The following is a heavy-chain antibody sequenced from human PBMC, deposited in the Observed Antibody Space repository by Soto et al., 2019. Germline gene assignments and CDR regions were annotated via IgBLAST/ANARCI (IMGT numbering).Heavy chain of an antibody. D-gene: IGHD3-3*02. CDR2: IYLDDDQ. Sequence: QITLKESGPTLVKPTQSLTLTCTVSGFSLSGDGVGVGWIRQPPGKALEWLALIYLDDDQRYSPSLKTRLTITKDTSKNQVVLTMTNMDPVDTATYYCAHAFGGTSWPNDAFDIWGQGTVVTVSS. CDR3: AHAFGGTSWPNDAFDI. CDR1: GFSLSGDGVG. V-gene: IGHV2-5*02. J-gene: IGHJ3*02.